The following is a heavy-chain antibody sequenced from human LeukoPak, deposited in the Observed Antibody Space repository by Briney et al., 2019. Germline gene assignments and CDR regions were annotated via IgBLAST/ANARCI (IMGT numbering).Heavy chain of an antibody. CDR3: ARANYYDSSGYYYINWFDP. D-gene: IGHD3-22*01. CDR1: GGSFSGYY. Sequence: SETLSLTCAVYGGSFSGYYWGWIRQPPGKGLEWIGSIYYSGSTYYNPSLKSRVTISVDTSKNQFSLKLSSVTAADTAVYYCARANYYDSSGYYYINWFDPWGQGTLVTVSS. CDR2: IYYSGST. J-gene: IGHJ5*02. V-gene: IGHV4-34*01.